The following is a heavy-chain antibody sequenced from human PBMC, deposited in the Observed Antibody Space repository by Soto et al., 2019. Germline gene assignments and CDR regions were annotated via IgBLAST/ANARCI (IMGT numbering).Heavy chain of an antibody. CDR3: AKVGSLDAFDY. CDR2: ISSSSSYT. D-gene: IGHD1-26*01. J-gene: IGHJ4*02. CDR1: GFTFSDYY. Sequence: XESLRLSCAASGFTFSDYYMSWIRQAPGKGLEWVSYISSSSSYTNYADSVKGRFTISRDNAKNSLYLQMNSLRAEDTAVYYCAKVGSLDAFDYWGQGTLVTVS. V-gene: IGHV3-11*06.